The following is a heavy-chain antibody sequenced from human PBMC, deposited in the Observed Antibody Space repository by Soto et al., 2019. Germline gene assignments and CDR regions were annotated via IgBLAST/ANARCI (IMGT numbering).Heavy chain of an antibody. CDR3: AHIVVAGLGYYFDY. D-gene: IGHD6-19*01. CDR1: GFSLSSTRMA. Sequence: QITLKESGPPLVKPTQTLTLTCTFSGFSLSSTRMAVGWIRQPPGKALEWLALIYWDDDKRYSPFLKSRLTNTKDTSKNQVVLTMSNMDPVDTARYYCAHIVVAGLGYYFDYWGQGTLVTVSS. CDR2: IYWDDDK. J-gene: IGHJ4*02. V-gene: IGHV2-5*02.